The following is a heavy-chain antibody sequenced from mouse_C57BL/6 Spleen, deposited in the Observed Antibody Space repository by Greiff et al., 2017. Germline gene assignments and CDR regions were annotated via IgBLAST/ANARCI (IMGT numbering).Heavy chain of an antibody. J-gene: IGHJ4*01. CDR3: ARRAYSNHYYAMDY. D-gene: IGHD2-5*01. Sequence: VQLQQPGAELVRPGTSVKLSCKASGYTFTSYWMHWVKQRPGQGLEWIGVIDPSDSYTNYNQKFKGKATLTVDTSSSTAYMQLSSLTSEDSAVYYCARRAYSNHYYAMDYWGQGTSVTVSS. V-gene: IGHV1-59*01. CDR2: IDPSDSYT. CDR1: GYTFTSYW.